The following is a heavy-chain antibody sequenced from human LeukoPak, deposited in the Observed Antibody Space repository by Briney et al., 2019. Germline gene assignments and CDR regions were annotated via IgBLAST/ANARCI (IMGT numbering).Heavy chain of an antibody. CDR2: IIPIFGTA. CDR1: GGTFSSYA. D-gene: IGHD6-6*01. CDR3: ARPNDYSSSSADLLSPKNYYYYYMDV. V-gene: IGHV1-69*13. Sequence: ASVKVSCKASGGTFSSYAISWVRQAPGQGLEWMGGIIPIFGTANYAQKFQGRVTITADESTSTAYMELSSLRSEDTAVYYCARPNDYSSSSADLLSPKNYYYYYMDVWGKGTTVTVSS. J-gene: IGHJ6*03.